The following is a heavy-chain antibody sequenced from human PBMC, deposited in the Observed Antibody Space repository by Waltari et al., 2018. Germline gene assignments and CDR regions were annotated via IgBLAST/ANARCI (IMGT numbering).Heavy chain of an antibody. D-gene: IGHD7-27*01. Sequence: QVQLVQSGAEVKKPGASVQVSCQASGYTFTSYYLHWVRQATGQGLEWRGWMNHNSGNTGDAKKFQGRVTITRNTSISTAYMELSSLRSEDTAVYYCARSNWGGDYWGQGTLVTVSS. CDR1: GYTFTSYY. V-gene: IGHV1-8*03. J-gene: IGHJ4*02. CDR2: MNHNSGNT. CDR3: ARSNWGGDY.